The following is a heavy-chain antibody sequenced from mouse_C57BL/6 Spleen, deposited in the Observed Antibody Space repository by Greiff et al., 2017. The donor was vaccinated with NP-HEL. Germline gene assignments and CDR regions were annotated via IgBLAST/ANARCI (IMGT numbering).Heavy chain of an antibody. CDR2: ISDGGSYT. V-gene: IGHV5-4*01. CDR3: ARDYDYDGTWFAY. D-gene: IGHD2-4*01. Sequence: EVKLVESGGGLVKPGGSLKLSCAASGFTFSSYAMSWVRQTPEKRLEWVATISDGGSYTYYPDNVKGRFTISRDNAKNNLYLQMSHPKSEDTAMYYCARDYDYDGTWFAYWGQGTLVTVSA. CDR1: GFTFSSYA. J-gene: IGHJ3*01.